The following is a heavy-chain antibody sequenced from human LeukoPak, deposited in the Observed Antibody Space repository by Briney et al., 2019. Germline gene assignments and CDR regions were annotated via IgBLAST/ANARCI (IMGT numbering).Heavy chain of an antibody. CDR2: ISYDGTDK. CDR3: AKVLDSSSSAFAFDI. V-gene: IGHV3-30*18. J-gene: IGHJ3*02. CDR1: GFNFRSYG. D-gene: IGHD6-6*01. Sequence: KPGGSLRLSCAASGFNFRSYGMQWVRQAPGKGLEWVTLISYDGTDKYYAASVRGRFTISRDNSKNTLYLQMNSLRPEDTGVYYCAKVLDSSSSAFAFDIWGQGTMVTVSS.